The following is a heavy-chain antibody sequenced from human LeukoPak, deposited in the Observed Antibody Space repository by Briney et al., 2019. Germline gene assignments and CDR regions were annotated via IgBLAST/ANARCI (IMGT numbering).Heavy chain of an antibody. CDR3: AGTPYYYDSSGYSAFDY. CDR1: GGSISSSNW. CDR2: IYHSGST. V-gene: IGHV4-4*02. J-gene: IGHJ4*02. Sequence: PSGTLSLTCAVSGGSISSSNWWSWVRQPPGKGLEWIGEIYHSGSTNYNPSLKSRVTISVDKSKNQFSLKLSSVTAADTAVYYCAGTPYYYDSSGYSAFDYWGQGTLVTVSS. D-gene: IGHD3-22*01.